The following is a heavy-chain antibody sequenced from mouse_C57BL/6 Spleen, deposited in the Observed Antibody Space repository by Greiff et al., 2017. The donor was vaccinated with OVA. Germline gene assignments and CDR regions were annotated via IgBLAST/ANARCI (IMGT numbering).Heavy chain of an antibody. D-gene: IGHD4-1*01. V-gene: IGHV5-4*01. CDR3: ARDTPNWDDAMDY. CDR1: GFTFSSYA. J-gene: IGHJ4*01. CDR2: ISDGGSYT. Sequence: DVHLVESGGGLVKPGGSLKLSCAASGFTFSSYAMSWVRQTPEKRLEWVATISDGGSYTYYPDNVKGRFTISRDNAKNNLYLQMSHLKSEDTAMYYCARDTPNWDDAMDYWGQGTSVTVSS.